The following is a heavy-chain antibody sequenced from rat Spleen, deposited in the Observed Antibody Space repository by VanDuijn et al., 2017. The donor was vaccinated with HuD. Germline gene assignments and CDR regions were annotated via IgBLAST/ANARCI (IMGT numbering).Heavy chain of an antibody. Sequence: QVQLKESGPGLVQPSQTLSLTCTVSGLPLTSNRVSWIRQPPGKGLEWMGVIWNNGGTDYNSALKSRLSISKDTSKSQVFLKMNSLQTEDTATYYCAQWNSKYFIYWGQGIMVTVSS. J-gene: IGHJ2*01. D-gene: IGHD4-4*01. CDR3: AQWNSKYFIY. V-gene: IGHV2-47*01. CDR2: IWNNGGT. CDR1: GLPLTSNR.